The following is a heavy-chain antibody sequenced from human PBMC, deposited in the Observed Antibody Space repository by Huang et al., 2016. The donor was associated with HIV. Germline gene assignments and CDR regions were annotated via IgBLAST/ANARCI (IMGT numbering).Heavy chain of an antibody. V-gene: IGHV1-2*02. J-gene: IGHJ6*02. CDR3: AAGVVPAADYYYYYGMDV. D-gene: IGHD2-2*01. CDR2: INPNSGGT. Sequence: QVQLVQSGAEVKKPGASVKVSCKASGYTFTGYYMHWVRQAPGQGLEGIGWINPNSGGTNYAQKFQGRVTMTRDTSISTAYMELSRLRSDDTAVYYCAAGVVPAADYYYYYGMDVWGQGTTVTVSS. CDR1: GYTFTGYY.